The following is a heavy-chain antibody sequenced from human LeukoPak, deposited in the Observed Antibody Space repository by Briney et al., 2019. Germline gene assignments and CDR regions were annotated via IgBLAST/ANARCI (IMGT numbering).Heavy chain of an antibody. Sequence: SETLSLTCTVSGGSISNYYWSWIRQPAGKGLEWIGRIYTSGTTLYNPSLKSRVTMSVDTSKNQFSLNLNSVTAADTAVYYCARFSSIAAAFDYWGLGTLVTVSS. D-gene: IGHD6-13*01. CDR3: ARFSSIAAAFDY. V-gene: IGHV4-4*07. CDR2: IYTSGTT. J-gene: IGHJ4*02. CDR1: GGSISNYY.